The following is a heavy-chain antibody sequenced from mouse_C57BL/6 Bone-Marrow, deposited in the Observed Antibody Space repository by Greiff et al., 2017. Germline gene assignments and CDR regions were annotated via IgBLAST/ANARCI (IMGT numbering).Heavy chain of an antibody. D-gene: IGHD1-1*01. V-gene: IGHV2-9*01. J-gene: IGHJ4*01. CDR2: IWGGGST. CDR3: AIYYYGSSYAMDY. Sequence: VKLVESGPGLVAPSQSLSITCTVSGFSLTSSGVDWVRQPPGTGLGWLGVIWGGGSTNYNSAPMSRLSISKDNSKSQVFLKMNSLQTDDTAMYYCAIYYYGSSYAMDYWGQGTSVTVSS. CDR1: GFSLTSSG.